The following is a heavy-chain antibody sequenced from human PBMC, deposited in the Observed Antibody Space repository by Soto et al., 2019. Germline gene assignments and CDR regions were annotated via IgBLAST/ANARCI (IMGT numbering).Heavy chain of an antibody. CDR3: ATTVTTYYYYGMDF. J-gene: IGHJ6*02. D-gene: IGHD4-4*01. CDR2: INPNSGGT. Sequence: ASVKVSCKASGYTFTGYYMHWVRQAPGQGLEWMGWINPNSGGTNYAQKFQGRVTMTRDTSISTAYMELSRLRSDDTAVYYCATTVTTYYYYGMDFWGQGTTVTVSS. V-gene: IGHV1-2*02. CDR1: GYTFTGYY.